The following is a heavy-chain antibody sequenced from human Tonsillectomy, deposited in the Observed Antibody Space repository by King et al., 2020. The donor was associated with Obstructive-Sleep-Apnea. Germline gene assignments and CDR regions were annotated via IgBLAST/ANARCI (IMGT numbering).Heavy chain of an antibody. Sequence: QLQESGPGLVKPSETLALTCTVSGGSISSRSYYWGWIRQPPGKGLEWIGSIYYSGSTYCNPSLKSRVTISVDTYKHQFSLKLSAVTSADTAVYYYATLWSGYQYYYHYAMDGWGQGATVTVS. D-gene: IGHD3-3*01. V-gene: IGHV4-39*07. CDR1: GGSISSRSYY. CDR2: IYYSGST. CDR3: ATLWSGYQYYYHYAMDG. J-gene: IGHJ6*02.